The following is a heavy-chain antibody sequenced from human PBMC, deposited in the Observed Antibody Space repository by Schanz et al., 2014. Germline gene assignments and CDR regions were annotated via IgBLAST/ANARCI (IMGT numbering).Heavy chain of an antibody. V-gene: IGHV1-18*01. D-gene: IGHD1-26*01. CDR2: ISAYSGNS. CDR1: GYTLTGFV. J-gene: IGHJ6*02. CDR3: ARFNSGSHSPPYYYYGMDV. Sequence: QVQLVQSGAEVKKPGASVKVSCKASGYTLTGFVVSWVRQAPGQGREWMGWISAYSGNSKYAQKLQDRVTMTTDTSTNTAYMELRSLTSDDTAVYYCARFNSGSHSPPYYYYGMDVWGQGTTVTVSS.